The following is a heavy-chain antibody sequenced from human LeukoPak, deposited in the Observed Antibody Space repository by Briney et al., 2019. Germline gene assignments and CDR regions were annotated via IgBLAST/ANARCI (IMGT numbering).Heavy chain of an antibody. D-gene: IGHD6-13*01. J-gene: IGHJ6*02. V-gene: IGHV5-51*01. CDR1: GYSFASFW. CDR2: IYPGDSDT. Sequence: GESLQISFKASGYSFASFWSGWVRQIPGKGLEWMGIIYPGDSDTRYSPSFQGQVTISADKSIRTTYVQWSSLKASDTAIYYCASIIVAAAGRGYYYYGMDVWGQGTTVTVSS. CDR3: ASIIVAAAGRGYYYYGMDV.